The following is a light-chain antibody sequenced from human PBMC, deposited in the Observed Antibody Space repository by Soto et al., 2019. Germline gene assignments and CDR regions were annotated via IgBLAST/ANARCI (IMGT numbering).Light chain of an antibody. CDR3: KSYAGSNTYV. CDR1: KINFGVFDF. Sequence: QSARISPPPPPGPPGQQSPFSSIGPKINFGVFDFVSWYQHHPGKAPRLIIYEVVQRPSGVPDRFSGSKSGNTASLTVSGLQAADEADYFCKSYAGSNTYVFGSGTKVTVL. V-gene: IGLV2-8*01. CDR2: EVV. J-gene: IGLJ1*01.